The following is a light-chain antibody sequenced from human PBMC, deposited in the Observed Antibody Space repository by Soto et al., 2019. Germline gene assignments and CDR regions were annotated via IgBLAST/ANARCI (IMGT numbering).Light chain of an antibody. CDR2: EVS. CDR3: SSYGGSNTVV. J-gene: IGLJ2*01. Sequence: QSVLTQPPSASGSPGQSVTISCTGSSSDVGGYNYVSWYQQHPGKAPKLMIYEVSKRPSGVPDRRSGSKSGNTAPLTVSGLKAEDEADYYCSSYGGSNTVVFGRGTKLTVL. CDR1: SSDVGGYNY. V-gene: IGLV2-8*01.